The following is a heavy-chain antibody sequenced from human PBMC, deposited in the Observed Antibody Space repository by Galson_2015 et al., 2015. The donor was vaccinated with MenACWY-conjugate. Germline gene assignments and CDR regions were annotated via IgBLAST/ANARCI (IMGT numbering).Heavy chain of an antibody. CDR3: AKGVGGGNAAFFDH. CDR1: GFTFSSYA. V-gene: IGHV3-23*01. CDR2: ISGRGGST. Sequence: SLRLSCAASGFTFSSYAMSWVRQAPGKGLEWVSGISGRGGSTYYADSVKGRCTISRNNSKNTLYLQMNSLRTEDTALYYCAKGVGGGNAAFFDHWGQGTLVTVSS. J-gene: IGHJ4*02. D-gene: IGHD4-23*01.